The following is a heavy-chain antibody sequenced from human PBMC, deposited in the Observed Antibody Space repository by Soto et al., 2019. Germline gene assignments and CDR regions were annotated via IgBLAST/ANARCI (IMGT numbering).Heavy chain of an antibody. D-gene: IGHD3-10*01. J-gene: IGHJ5*02. CDR2: IYHSGSS. CDR1: GGSISSYH. CDR3: ALLWFGDQRTGNWFDP. Sequence: QVQLQQSGPGLVKPSETLSLTCTVSGGSISSYHWTWIRQPPGKGLEWIGYIYHSGSSSYNPSLESRVTISVDTSKNQFSLKMKSVSAADTAVYCCALLWFGDQRTGNWFDPWGQGTLVTVSS. V-gene: IGHV4-59*01.